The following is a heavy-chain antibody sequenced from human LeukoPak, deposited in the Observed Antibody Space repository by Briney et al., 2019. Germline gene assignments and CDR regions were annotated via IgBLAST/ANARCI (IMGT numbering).Heavy chain of an antibody. D-gene: IGHD3-10*01. CDR1: GYTFTGYY. CDR2: INPNSGGT. Sequence: GASVKVSCKASGYTFTGYYMHWVRQAPGQGLEWMGWINPNSGGTNYAQKFQGRVTMTRDTSISTAYMELSRLRSDDTAVYYCATLTGSLYYFGSGVSYYWGQGTLVTVSS. V-gene: IGHV1-2*02. CDR3: ATLTGSLYYFGSGVSYY. J-gene: IGHJ4*02.